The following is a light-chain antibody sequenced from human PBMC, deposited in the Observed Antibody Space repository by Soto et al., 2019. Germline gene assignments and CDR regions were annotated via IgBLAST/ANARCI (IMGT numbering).Light chain of an antibody. J-gene: IGKJ4*01. CDR2: GAS. CDR1: QTVSNN. Sequence: EIVMTQSPATLSMSPGERVSISCRASQTVSNNLAWYQQKPGQAPRLLIYGASTRAIGVAARFSGSGSGTEFALTITSLQSEDFAVYYCQQYHKWPPFTFGGGTVVEIK. V-gene: IGKV3-15*01. CDR3: QQYHKWPPFT.